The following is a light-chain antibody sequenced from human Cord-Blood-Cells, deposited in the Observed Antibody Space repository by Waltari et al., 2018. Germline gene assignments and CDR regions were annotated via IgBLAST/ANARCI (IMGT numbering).Light chain of an antibody. CDR1: RRDDGGSNY. J-gene: IGLJ2*01. CDR3: SSYAGSNKGV. Sequence: QSALTQPPSPSGSPGQSVTISCPGTRRDDGGSNYVSWYPPHPGKAPKLMIYEVSQRPSGVPDRFAGSKSGNTASLTVSGLQAEDEADYYCSSYAGSNKGVFGGGTKLTVL. V-gene: IGLV2-8*01. CDR2: EVS.